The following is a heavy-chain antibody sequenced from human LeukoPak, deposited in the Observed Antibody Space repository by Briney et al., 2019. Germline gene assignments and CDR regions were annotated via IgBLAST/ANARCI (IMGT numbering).Heavy chain of an antibody. Sequence: SETLSLTCAVYGGSFSGYYWSWIRQPPGKGLEWIGEISHSGSTNYNPSLKSRVTISVDTSKNQFSLKLSSVTAADTAVYYCASLSRRYSYGAYYFDYWGQGTLVTVSS. V-gene: IGHV4-34*01. CDR2: ISHSGST. D-gene: IGHD5-18*01. CDR1: GGSFSGYY. J-gene: IGHJ4*02. CDR3: ASLSRRYSYGAYYFDY.